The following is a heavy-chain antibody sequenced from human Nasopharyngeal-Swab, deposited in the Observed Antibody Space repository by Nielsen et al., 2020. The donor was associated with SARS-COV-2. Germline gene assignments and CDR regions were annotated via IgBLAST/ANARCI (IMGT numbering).Heavy chain of an antibody. CDR1: GYTFTSYA. V-gene: IGHV7-4-1*02. CDR3: ARGRAIAVAGTWGYNWFDP. J-gene: IGHJ5*02. Sequence: ASVKVSCKASGYTFTSYAMNWVRQAPGQGLEWMGWINTNTGNPTYAQGFTGRFVFSLDTSVSTAYLQISRLKAEDTAVYYCARGRAIAVAGTWGYNWFDPWGQGTLVTVSS. CDR2: INTNTGNP. D-gene: IGHD6-19*01.